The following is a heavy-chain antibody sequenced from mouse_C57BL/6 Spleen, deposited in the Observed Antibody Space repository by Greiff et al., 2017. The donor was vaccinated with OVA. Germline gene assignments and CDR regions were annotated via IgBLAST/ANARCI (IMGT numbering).Heavy chain of an antibody. D-gene: IGHD2-2*01. CDR1: GYSITSGYY. V-gene: IGHV3-6*01. CDR3: ARPGGYDEVFAY. J-gene: IGHJ3*01. Sequence: EVQLQESGPGLVKPSQSLSLTCSVTGYSITSGYYWNWIRQFPGNKLEWMGYISYDGSNNYNPSLKNRISITRDTSKNQFFLKLNSVTTEDTATYYCARPGGYDEVFAYWGQGTLVTVSA. CDR2: ISYDGSN.